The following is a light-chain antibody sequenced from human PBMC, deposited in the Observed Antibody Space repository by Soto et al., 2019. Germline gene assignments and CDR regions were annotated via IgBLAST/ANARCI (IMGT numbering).Light chain of an antibody. CDR3: QQYNNLWT. V-gene: IGKV3-15*01. CDR1: QSVSSRF. Sequence: EIVLTQSPGTLSLSPGERATLSCRASQSVSSRFLAWYQQKPGQAPRLLIYGASTRATDMPGTFSGRGSGTEFTLTISSLQSEDFAVYYCQQYNNLWTFGQGTKVDIK. J-gene: IGKJ1*01. CDR2: GAS.